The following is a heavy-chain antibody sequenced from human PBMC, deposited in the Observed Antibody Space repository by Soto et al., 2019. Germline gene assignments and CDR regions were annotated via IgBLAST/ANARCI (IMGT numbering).Heavy chain of an antibody. V-gene: IGHV4-31*03. Sequence: SETLSLTCTLSGVPITSGAYYWTWVRQHPGKGLEWIGYIYYNGNTYFSPSLKSRLTISIDTSKNQFSLKLSSVTAADTAMYYCARARLRAVYAFDFWGQGTMVTVSS. CDR1: GVPITSGAYY. CDR3: ARARLRAVYAFDF. D-gene: IGHD4-17*01. CDR2: IYYNGNT. J-gene: IGHJ3*01.